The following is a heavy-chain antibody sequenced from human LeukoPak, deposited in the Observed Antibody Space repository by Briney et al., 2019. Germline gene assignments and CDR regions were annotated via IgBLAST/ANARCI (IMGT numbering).Heavy chain of an antibody. CDR3: ARPLISYYYMDV. CDR1: GGSISSGSYY. V-gene: IGHV4-61*02. D-gene: IGHD2-8*01. CDR2: IYTSGST. Sequence: PSETLSLTCTVSGGSISSGSYYWSWIRQPAGKGLEWIGRIYTSGSTNYNPSLKSRVTISVDTSKNQFSLNLSSVTAADTAVYYCARPLISYYYMDVWGEGATVTVSS. J-gene: IGHJ6*03.